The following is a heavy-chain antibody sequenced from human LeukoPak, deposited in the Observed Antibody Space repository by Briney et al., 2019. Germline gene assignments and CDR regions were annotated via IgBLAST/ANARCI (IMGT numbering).Heavy chain of an antibody. CDR2: MYYSGSS. V-gene: IGHV4-39*01. CDR1: GGSISSSSYY. CDR3: AKRGSGDGYYFDY. J-gene: IGHJ4*02. Sequence: SETLSRTCTVSGGSISSSSYYWACIRQPPGKGLEWNASMYYSGSSYYNPSLNSRVTISIDTSKNQLALRLRSVTAADTAVYYCAKRGSGDGYYFDYWGQGTLVTVSS. D-gene: IGHD2-15*01.